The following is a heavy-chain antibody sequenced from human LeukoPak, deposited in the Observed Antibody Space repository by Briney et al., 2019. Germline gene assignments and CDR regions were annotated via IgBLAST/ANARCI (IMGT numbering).Heavy chain of an antibody. CDR2: VYASGST. D-gene: IGHD5/OR15-5a*01. CDR3: ARGLVSNYWDY. CDR1: GFTVSRNY. Sequence: GGSLRLSCVGSGFTVSRNYMSWIRQAPGKGLEWVSAVYASGSTYYADSVKGRFTISRDNSENTLYLQMNSLRAEDTALYYCARGLVSNYWDYWGQGTLVTVSS. J-gene: IGHJ4*02. V-gene: IGHV3-66*01.